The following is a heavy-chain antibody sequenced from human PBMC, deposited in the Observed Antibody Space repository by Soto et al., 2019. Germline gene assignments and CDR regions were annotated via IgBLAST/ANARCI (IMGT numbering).Heavy chain of an antibody. Sequence: PSLTMRLTYTVAGGKSVDYDGSRISKTKGKGLEWIGYIYYSGITDYNPSLKSRVTISVDTSKSQFALKLSPVTAAGTGVLYCGRGGGVPVFAYRGQGTLVPGS. CDR1: GGKSVDYD. D-gene: IGHD2-8*02. CDR2: IYYSGIT. V-gene: IGHV4-59*01. CDR3: GRGGGVPVFAY. J-gene: IGHJ4*02.